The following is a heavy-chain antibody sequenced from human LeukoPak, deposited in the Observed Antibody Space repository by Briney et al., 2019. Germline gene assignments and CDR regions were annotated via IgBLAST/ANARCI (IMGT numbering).Heavy chain of an antibody. V-gene: IGHV3-7*01. Sequence: GGSLRLSCAASGFTFSSYWMSWVRQTPGKGLEWVANIKQDGSEKYYVDSVKGRFTISRDNAKNSLYLQMNSLRAEDTAVYYCARDRIVGATPAFDYWGQGTLVTVSS. J-gene: IGHJ4*02. CDR3: ARDRIVGATPAFDY. CDR1: GFTFSSYW. D-gene: IGHD1-26*01. CDR2: IKQDGSEK.